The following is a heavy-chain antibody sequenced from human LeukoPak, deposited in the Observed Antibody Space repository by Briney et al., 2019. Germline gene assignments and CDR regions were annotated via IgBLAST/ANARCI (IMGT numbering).Heavy chain of an antibody. CDR2: INPSGGST. CDR3: ARGPSRSGSYSILPAEYFQH. Sequence: GASVKVSCKASGFTFTSYYMHWVRQAPGQGLEWMGIINPSGGSTSYAQKFQGRVTMTRDTSTSTVYMELSSLRSEDTAVYYCARGPSRSGSYSILPAEYFQHWGQGTLVTVSS. D-gene: IGHD1-26*01. V-gene: IGHV1-46*01. J-gene: IGHJ1*01. CDR1: GFTFTSYY.